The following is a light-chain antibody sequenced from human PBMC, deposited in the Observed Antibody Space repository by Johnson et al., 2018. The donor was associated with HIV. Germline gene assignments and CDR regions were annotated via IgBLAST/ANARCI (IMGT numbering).Light chain of an antibody. CDR2: ENT. CDR1: SSNIGNNY. V-gene: IGLV1-51*02. J-gene: IGLJ1*01. CDR3: GTWDSSLSVDNYV. Sequence: QPVLTQPPSVSAAPGQKVTISCSGSSSNIGNNYVSWYQQLPGTAPKLLIYENTKRPSGIPDRFSGSKSGTSATLGITGLQTGDEADYYCGTWDSSLSVDNYVLGTGTKVTVL.